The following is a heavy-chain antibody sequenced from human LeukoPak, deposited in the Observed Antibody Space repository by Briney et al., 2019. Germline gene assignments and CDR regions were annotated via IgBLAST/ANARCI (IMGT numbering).Heavy chain of an antibody. Sequence: GGSLRLSCAASGFTFDDYAMHWVRQDPGKCLEWVASISWNSGTIVYADSVKGRFTISRDNARHSLYLQMNSLRPEDTALYYCARDMHIIAVYLFDSWGQGTLVSVSS. CDR3: ARDMHIIAVYLFDS. J-gene: IGHJ5*01. V-gene: IGHV3-9*01. D-gene: IGHD6-19*01. CDR1: GFTFDDYA. CDR2: ISWNSGTI.